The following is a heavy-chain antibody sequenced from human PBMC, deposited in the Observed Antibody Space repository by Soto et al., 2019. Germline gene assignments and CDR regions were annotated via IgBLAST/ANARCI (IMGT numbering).Heavy chain of an antibody. V-gene: IGHV3-21*01. CDR2: ISSSSSYI. Sequence: GGSLRLSCAASGFTFSSYSMNWVRQAPGKGLEWVSSISSSSSYIYYADSVKGRFTISRDNAKNSLYLQMNSLRAEDTAVYYCARDLTPRYFVRSPFDYWGQGTLVTVSS. D-gene: IGHD3-9*01. CDR1: GFTFSSYS. J-gene: IGHJ4*02. CDR3: ARDLTPRYFVRSPFDY.